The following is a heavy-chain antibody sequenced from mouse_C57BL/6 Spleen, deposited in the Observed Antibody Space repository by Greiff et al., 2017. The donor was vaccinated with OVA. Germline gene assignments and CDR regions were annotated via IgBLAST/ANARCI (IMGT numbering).Heavy chain of an antibody. CDR2: ISSGGSYT. CDR3: ARHPVDSFFAY. D-gene: IGHD3-2*01. J-gene: IGHJ3*01. V-gene: IGHV5-6*01. Sequence: EVKLVESGGDLVKPGGSLKLSCAASGFTFSSYGMSWVRQTPDKRLEWVATISSGGSYTYYPDSVKGRFTISRDNAKNTLYLQMSSLKSEDTAMYYCARHPVDSFFAYWGQGTLVTVSA. CDR1: GFTFSSYG.